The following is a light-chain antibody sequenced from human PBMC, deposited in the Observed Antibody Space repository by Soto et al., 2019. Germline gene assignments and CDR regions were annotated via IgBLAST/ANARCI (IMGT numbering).Light chain of an antibody. CDR2: DAS. Sequence: AIQLTQSPSSLSASVGDRVTITCRASQGISSALAWYQQKPGQAPKLLIYDASSLESGVPSRFSGSGSGTDFTLTISSLQPEDFATYYCQQVNSYPPFTFGPGTKVDIK. CDR1: QGISSA. CDR3: QQVNSYPPFT. V-gene: IGKV1-13*02. J-gene: IGKJ3*01.